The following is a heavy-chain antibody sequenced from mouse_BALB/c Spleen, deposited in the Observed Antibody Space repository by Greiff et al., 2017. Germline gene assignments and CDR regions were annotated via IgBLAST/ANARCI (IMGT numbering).Heavy chain of an antibody. D-gene: IGHD2-4*01. CDR3: ASTMITDYFDY. CDR2: IYPGDGDT. V-gene: IGHV1-87*01. Sequence: QVQLKQSGAELARPGASVKLSCKASGYTFTSYWMQWVKQRPGQGLEWIGAIYPGDGDTRYTQKFKGKATLTADKSSSTAYMQLSSLASEDSAVYYCASTMITDYFDYWGQGTTLTVSS. J-gene: IGHJ2*01. CDR1: GYTFTSYW.